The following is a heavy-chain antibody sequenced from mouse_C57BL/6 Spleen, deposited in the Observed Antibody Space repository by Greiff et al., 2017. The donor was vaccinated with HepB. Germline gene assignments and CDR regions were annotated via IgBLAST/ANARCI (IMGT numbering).Heavy chain of an antibody. J-gene: IGHJ3*01. Sequence: DVMLVESGGGLVKPGGSLKLSCAASGFTFSSYAMSWVRQTPEKRLEWVATISDGGSYTYYPDNVKGRFTISRDNAKNNLYLQMSHLKSEDTAMYYCARENYYGSSYVPFAYWGQGTLVTVSA. CDR3: ARENYYGSSYVPFAY. V-gene: IGHV5-4*01. D-gene: IGHD1-1*01. CDR2: ISDGGSYT. CDR1: GFTFSSYA.